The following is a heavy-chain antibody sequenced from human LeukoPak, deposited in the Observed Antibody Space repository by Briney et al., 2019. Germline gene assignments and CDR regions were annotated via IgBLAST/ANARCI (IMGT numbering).Heavy chain of an antibody. Sequence: GGSLRLSCAASGFTFSSYSMNWVRQAPGKGLEWVSSISSSSSYIYYADSVRGRFTISRDNAKNSLYLQMNSLRAEDTAVYYCAREDSYYYGSGSYPFDYWGQGTLVTVSS. J-gene: IGHJ4*02. CDR2: ISSSSSYI. D-gene: IGHD3-10*01. V-gene: IGHV3-21*01. CDR1: GFTFSSYS. CDR3: AREDSYYYGSGSYPFDY.